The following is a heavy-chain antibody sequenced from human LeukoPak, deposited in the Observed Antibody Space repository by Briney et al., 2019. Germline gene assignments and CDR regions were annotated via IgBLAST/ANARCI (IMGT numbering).Heavy chain of an antibody. CDR2: IYYSGST. V-gene: IGHV4-59*12. D-gene: IGHD6-13*01. Sequence: PSETLSLTCTVSGGSISSYFWNWVRQPPGKGLEWIGYIYYSGSTNYTPSLTSRVTIAVDTTKNQFSLQLNSVTPDDTAVYYCARGGAYSGSWNEAFYIWGQGTMVTVSS. CDR1: GGSISSYF. J-gene: IGHJ3*02. CDR3: ARGGAYSGSWNEAFYI.